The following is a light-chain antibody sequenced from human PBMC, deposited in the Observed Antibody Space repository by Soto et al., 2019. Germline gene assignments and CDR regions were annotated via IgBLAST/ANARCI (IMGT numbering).Light chain of an antibody. Sequence: QSALTQPASVSGSPGQSITISCTGTSSDVGGYNYVSWYQQHPGKAPKLMIYDVINRPSGVSNRFSGSKSGNTASLTISGLQAEDEAYYYCSSYTSSSTLYVFGTGTKLTVL. CDR2: DVI. V-gene: IGLV2-14*01. CDR3: SSYTSSSTLYV. J-gene: IGLJ1*01. CDR1: SSDVGGYNY.